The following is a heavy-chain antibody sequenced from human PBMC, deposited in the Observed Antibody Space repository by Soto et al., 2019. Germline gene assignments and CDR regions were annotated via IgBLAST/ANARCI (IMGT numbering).Heavy chain of an antibody. V-gene: IGHV4-31*03. CDR1: GGSITGGCSY. D-gene: IGHD1-26*01. CDR3: ARSLPGGTVFYMDI. J-gene: IGHJ6*03. Sequence: QLQLRESGPGLVQPAQTLSLTCTVAGGSITGGCSYWTWVRQHPGKGLEGVGHIYYGGTAYYNPAPKSRVALSVDPSQNRFSLKLSSVTAADTAIYFCARSLPGGTVFYMDIWGEGTTVTVSS. CDR2: IYYGGTA.